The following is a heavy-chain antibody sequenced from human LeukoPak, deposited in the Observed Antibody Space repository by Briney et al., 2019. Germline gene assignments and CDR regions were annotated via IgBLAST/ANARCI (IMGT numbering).Heavy chain of an antibody. CDR1: GGSIRSYY. CDR3: ARDNGNYPTHFFDY. J-gene: IGHJ4*02. V-gene: IGHV4-59*01. CDR2: ISDSGST. Sequence: NPSETLSLTCTVSGGSIRSYYWSWIRQPPGKGLEWIGYISDSGSTDYKSSLKSRVSMSVDTSKNQFPLKLSSVTAADTAVYYCARDNGNYPTHFFDYWGQGTLVTVSS. D-gene: IGHD1-7*01.